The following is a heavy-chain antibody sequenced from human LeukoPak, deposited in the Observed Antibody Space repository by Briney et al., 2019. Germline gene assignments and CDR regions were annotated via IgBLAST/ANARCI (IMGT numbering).Heavy chain of an antibody. CDR2: IIPIFGTA. J-gene: IGHJ6*03. CDR1: GGTFSSYA. D-gene: IGHD5-24*01. V-gene: IGHV1-69*05. Sequence: ASVKVSCKASGGTFSSYAISWVRQAPGQGLEWMGGIIPIFGTANYAQKFQGRVTITTDESTSTAYMELSSLRSEDTAVYYCARDQGLQGCYYYMDVWGKGTTVTVSS. CDR3: ARDQGLQGCYYYMDV.